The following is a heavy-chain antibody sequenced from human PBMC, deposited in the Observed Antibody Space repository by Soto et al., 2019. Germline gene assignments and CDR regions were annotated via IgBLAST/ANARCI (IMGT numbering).Heavy chain of an antibody. CDR1: GGSISSGDYY. V-gene: IGHV4-30-4*01. J-gene: IGHJ4*02. D-gene: IGHD2-21*02. Sequence: SETLSLTCTVSGGSISSGDYYWSWIRQPPGKGLEWIGYIYYSGSTYYNPSLKSRVTISVDTSKNQFSLKLSSVTAADTAVYYCAIYCGNSVYFDYWGQGTLVTVSS. CDR3: AIYCGNSVYFDY. CDR2: IYYSGST.